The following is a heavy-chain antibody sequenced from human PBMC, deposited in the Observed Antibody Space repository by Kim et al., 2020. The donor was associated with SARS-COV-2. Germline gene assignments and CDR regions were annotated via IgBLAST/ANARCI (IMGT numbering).Heavy chain of an antibody. V-gene: IGHV4-34*01. CDR1: GGSFSGYY. CDR3: ARGSAWFGAGWPFDY. D-gene: IGHD3-10*01. CDR2: INHSGST. Sequence: ETLSLTCAVYGGSFSGYYLSWIRQPPGKGLEWIGEINHSGSTNYNPSHKSRVTISVDTSKNQFSLKLSSVTAADTAVYYCARGSAWFGAGWPFDYWGQGTLVTVSS. J-gene: IGHJ4*02.